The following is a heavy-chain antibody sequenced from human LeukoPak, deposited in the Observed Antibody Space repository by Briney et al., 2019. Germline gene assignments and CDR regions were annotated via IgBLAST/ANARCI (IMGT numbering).Heavy chain of an antibody. D-gene: IGHD6-13*01. J-gene: IGHJ6*02. CDR1: GFTVSRNY. CDR2: IYNDGNA. CDR3: ARVPNSSSWYLARYYYYGMDV. Sequence: GGSLRLSCAASGFTVSRNYMSWVRQAPGKGLEWVSVIYNDGNAYYADSVKGRFTISRDNSKNTLYLQMNSLRAEDTAVYYCARVPNSSSWYLARYYYYGMDVWGQGTTVTVSS. V-gene: IGHV3-66*01.